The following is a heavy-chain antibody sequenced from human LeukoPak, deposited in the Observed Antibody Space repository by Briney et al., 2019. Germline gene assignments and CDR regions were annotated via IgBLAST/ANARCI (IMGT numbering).Heavy chain of an antibody. Sequence: GGSLRLSCAASGFTFSSYWMSWVRQAPGEGLEWVANIKQDGSERYYVDSVKGRFTISRDNAKNSLYLQMSSLRAEDTAVYYCARGPSGGNGFSYWGQGTRSPSPQ. J-gene: IGHJ4*02. V-gene: IGHV3-7*04. CDR3: ARGPSGGNGFSY. CDR1: GFTFSSYW. D-gene: IGHD2-15*01. CDR2: IKQDGSER.